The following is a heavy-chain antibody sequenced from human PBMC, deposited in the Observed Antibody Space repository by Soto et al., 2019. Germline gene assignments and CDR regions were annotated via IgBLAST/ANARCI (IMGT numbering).Heavy chain of an antibody. Sequence: SETLSLTCAVSGGSISTSNWWSWIRQPPGKGLEWIGSIYYSGSTYYNPSLKSRVTISVDTSKNQFSLKLSSVTAADTAVYYCARQWLRPYYFDYWGQGTLVTVSS. V-gene: IGHV4-39*01. CDR1: GGSISTSNW. CDR2: IYYSGST. D-gene: IGHD6-19*01. J-gene: IGHJ4*02. CDR3: ARQWLRPYYFDY.